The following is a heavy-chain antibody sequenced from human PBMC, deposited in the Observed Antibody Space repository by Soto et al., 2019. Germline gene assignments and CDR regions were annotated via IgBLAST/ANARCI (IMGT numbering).Heavy chain of an antibody. CDR3: ERSRDGYSFYFYYGMDG. CDR1: GFTFTSYG. J-gene: IGHJ6*02. CDR2: ILHDGSAE. D-gene: IGHD4-4*01. Sequence: QVQLVESGGGVVQPGRSLRLSCAASGFTFTSYGMHWVRQAPGKGLEWMALILHDGSAEYYADSVKGRFTISRDNSKNTLYLQMNILRAEDTAVYYCERSRDGYSFYFYYGMDGWGQGTTGTVSS. V-gene: IGHV3-30*03.